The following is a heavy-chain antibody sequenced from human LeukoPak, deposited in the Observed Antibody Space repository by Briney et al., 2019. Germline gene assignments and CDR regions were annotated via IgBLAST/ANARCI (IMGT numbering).Heavy chain of an antibody. V-gene: IGHV1-24*01. Sequence: ASVKVSCKVSGDTLRKLSIHWVRQAPGKGLEWMGGVEPQDDETIYAQKFQARVTMTEDTSTATAYMEVSSLRSEDTAVYYCATGKCSTASCYVGFHYWGQGTLVTVSS. CDR3: ATGKCSTASCYVGFHY. CDR2: VEPQDDET. CDR1: GDTLRKLS. J-gene: IGHJ4*02. D-gene: IGHD2-2*01.